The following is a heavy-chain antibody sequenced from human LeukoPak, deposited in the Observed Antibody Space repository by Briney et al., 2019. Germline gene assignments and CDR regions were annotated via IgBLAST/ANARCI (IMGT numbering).Heavy chain of an antibody. CDR3: ARDGASIDDQYYGLDV. J-gene: IGHJ6*02. CDR2: VSYDGSKK. D-gene: IGHD1-1*01. Sequence: GGSLRLSCAASGFNFNNYGLHWVRQAPGKGLEWVAVVSYDGSKKYYADSVKGRFTISRDNSKNTLYLQMNSLRAEDTAVYYCARDGASIDDQYYGLDVWGQGTTVTVSS. CDR1: GFNFNNYG. V-gene: IGHV3-30*03.